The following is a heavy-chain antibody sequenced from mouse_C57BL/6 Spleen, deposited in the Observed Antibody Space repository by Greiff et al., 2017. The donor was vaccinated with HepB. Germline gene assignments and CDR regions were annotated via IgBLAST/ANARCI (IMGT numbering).Heavy chain of an antibody. CDR1: GFTFSNYW. CDR2: IRLKSDNYAT. CDR3: TGITTVVDWYFDV. Sequence: EVKLVESGGGLVQPGGSMKLSCVASGFTFSNYWMNWVRQSPEKGLEWVAQIRLKSDNYATHYAESVKGRFTISRDDSKSSVYLQMNNLRAEDTGIYYCTGITTVVDWYFDVWGTGTTVTVSS. V-gene: IGHV6-3*01. D-gene: IGHD1-1*01. J-gene: IGHJ1*03.